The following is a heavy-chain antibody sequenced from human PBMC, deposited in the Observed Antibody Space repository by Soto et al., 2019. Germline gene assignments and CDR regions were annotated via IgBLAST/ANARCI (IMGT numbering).Heavy chain of an antibody. CDR2: TYYRSKWYN. CDR3: ARDRRKGSSGLFEY. Sequence: SQTLSLTCAISGDSVSSNIAAWNWIRQSPSRGLEWLGRTYYRSKWYNDYAESVQSRVTIDADTSKNQFSLQLNSVTPEDTAVYFCARDRRKGSSGLFEYWSQGTAVTVSS. V-gene: IGHV6-1*01. CDR1: GDSVSSNIAA. J-gene: IGHJ4*02. D-gene: IGHD6-19*01.